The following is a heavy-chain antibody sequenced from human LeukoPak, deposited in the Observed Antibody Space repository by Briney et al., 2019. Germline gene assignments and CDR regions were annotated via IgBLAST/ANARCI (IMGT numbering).Heavy chain of an antibody. CDR3: ARRTQWREFDY. V-gene: IGHV5-51*01. Sequence: XGALQISFKGSGYGFTSYWIGWGRPVPGKGGGWMWILYPAHSHTTYTPSFQGHVTISAPKSITTAYLQWSSLKASDTAMYYCARRTQWREFDYWGQGTLVTVSS. D-gene: IGHD6-19*01. CDR1: GYGFTSYW. CDR2: LYPAHSHT. J-gene: IGHJ4*02.